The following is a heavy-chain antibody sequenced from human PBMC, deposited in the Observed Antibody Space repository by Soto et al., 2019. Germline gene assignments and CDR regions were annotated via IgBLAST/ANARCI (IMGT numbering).Heavy chain of an antibody. D-gene: IGHD3-22*01. Sequence: EVQLLESGGDLIQPGGSLRLSCAACRFTFSSYAIRWVRQAPGKGLGWVSAISSSGGSTFYADSVKGRFTISRDNSRNTLYLQMNSLRAEDTAIYYCAKYQPMTQPRPYFDYWGQGTLVTVSP. CDR3: AKYQPMTQPRPYFDY. CDR2: ISSSGGST. V-gene: IGHV3-23*01. J-gene: IGHJ4*02. CDR1: RFTFSSYA.